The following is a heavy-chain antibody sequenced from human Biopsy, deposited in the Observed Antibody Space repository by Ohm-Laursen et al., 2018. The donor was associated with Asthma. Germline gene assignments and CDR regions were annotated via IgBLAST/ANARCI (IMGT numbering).Heavy chain of an antibody. D-gene: IGHD3-9*01. CDR3: ARAVQSGDFVTGYYNSYFDF. J-gene: IGHJ4*01. Sequence: PQTLTLTGSFSGFSLINSGVGVGWIRQPPVKAPEWLALIYGNDDRDYSQSLKSRLTITKDTSRRQVVLKMTNMDPVDTGTYFCARAVQSGDFVTGYYNSYFDFWGQGSLVSVSS. CDR2: IYGNDDR. V-gene: IGHV2-5*01. CDR1: GFSLINSGVG.